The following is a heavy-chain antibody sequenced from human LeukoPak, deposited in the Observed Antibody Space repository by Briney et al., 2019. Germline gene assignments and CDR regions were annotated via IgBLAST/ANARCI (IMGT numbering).Heavy chain of an antibody. CDR2: INHSGST. D-gene: IGHD1-26*01. Sequence: SETLSLTCAVYGGSFSGYYRSWIRQPPGKGLEWIGVINHSGSTNYNPSLKSRVTISVDTSKNQFSLKLSSVTAADTAVYYCARGPIVGATLLPGSYMDVWGKGTTVTVSS. CDR3: ARGPIVGATLLPGSYMDV. V-gene: IGHV4-34*01. CDR1: GGSFSGYY. J-gene: IGHJ6*03.